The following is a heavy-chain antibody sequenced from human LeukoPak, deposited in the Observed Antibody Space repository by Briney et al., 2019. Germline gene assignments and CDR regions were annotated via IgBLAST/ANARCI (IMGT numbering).Heavy chain of an antibody. V-gene: IGHV1-18*01. CDR2: ISTYNGNT. CDR1: GYTFTSYG. D-gene: IGHD4-17*01. J-gene: IGHJ4*02. CDR3: ARGHKAEGYGDLKDFDY. Sequence: ASVKVSCKAPGYTFTSYGISWVRQAPGQGLEWMGWISTYNGNTNYAQKLQGRVTMTTDTSTSTAYMELRSLRSDDTAVYYCARGHKAEGYGDLKDFDYWGQGTLVTVSS.